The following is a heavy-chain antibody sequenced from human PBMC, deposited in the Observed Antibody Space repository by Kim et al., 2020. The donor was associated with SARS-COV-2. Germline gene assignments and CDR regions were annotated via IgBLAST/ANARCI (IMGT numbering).Heavy chain of an antibody. CDR1: GGSFSGYY. D-gene: IGHD3-9*01. V-gene: IGHV4-34*01. CDR2: INHSGST. J-gene: IGHJ3*02. CDR3: ATRPYYDILTGYFTHVGAFDI. Sequence: SETLSLTCAVYGGSFSGYYWSWIRQPPGKGLEWIGEINHSGSTNYNPSLKSRGTISVDTSKNQFSLKLSSVTAADTAVYYCATRPYYDILTGYFTHVGAFDIWGQGTMVTVSS.